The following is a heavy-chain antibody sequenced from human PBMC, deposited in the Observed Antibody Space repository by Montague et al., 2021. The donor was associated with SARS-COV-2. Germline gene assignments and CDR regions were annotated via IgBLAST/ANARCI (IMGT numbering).Heavy chain of an antibody. Sequence: CAISGDSVASHSVGWSWIRQSPSRGLEWLGRTYYRSKWYSDYAPSVRGRLTVNPDASKNEFSLELNYVTPEDTAVYYCVRYSGWFYFDFWGQGTLVTVSS. CDR3: VRYSGWFYFDF. CDR2: TYYRSKWYS. V-gene: IGHV6-1*01. D-gene: IGHD6-19*01. CDR1: GDSVASHSVG. J-gene: IGHJ4*02.